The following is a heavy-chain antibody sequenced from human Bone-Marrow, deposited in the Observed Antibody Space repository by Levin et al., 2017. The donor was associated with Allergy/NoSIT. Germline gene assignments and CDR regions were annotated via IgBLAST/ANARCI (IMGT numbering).Heavy chain of an antibody. D-gene: IGHD1-1*01. V-gene: IGHV4-31*02. CDR2: IFYSGTT. CDR1: GGSIRGAVYY. CDR3: ARDWNEIYGMDV. J-gene: IGHJ6*02. Sequence: SQTLSLTCTVSGGSIRGAVYYWSWVRQHPEKGLEWIGHIFYSGTTYYNPSLKSRLSMSVDTSKNQFSLILTSVTVEDTAVYFCARDWNEIYGMDVWGQGTTVTVAS.